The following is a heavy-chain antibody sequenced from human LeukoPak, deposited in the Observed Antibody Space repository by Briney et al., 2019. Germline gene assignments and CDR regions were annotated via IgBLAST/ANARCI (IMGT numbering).Heavy chain of an antibody. V-gene: IGHV3-43*02. Sequence: GGSLRLSCAASGFTFDDYAMHWVRQAPGKGLEWVSLISGDGGSTYYADSVKGRFTISRDNAKNSLYLQMNSLRAEDTAVYYCARGGGYSYETGYWGQGTLVTVSS. D-gene: IGHD5-18*01. CDR1: GFTFDDYA. J-gene: IGHJ4*02. CDR3: ARGGGYSYETGY. CDR2: ISGDGGST.